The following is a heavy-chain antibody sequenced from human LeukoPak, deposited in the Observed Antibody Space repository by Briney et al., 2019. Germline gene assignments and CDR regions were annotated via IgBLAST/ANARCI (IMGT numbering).Heavy chain of an antibody. CDR2: ISGSGSNR. J-gene: IGHJ3*02. CDR3: ASEGYCSGGSCHPDDALDI. V-gene: IGHV3-48*03. CDR1: GFTFSSYE. Sequence: GGSLRLSCAASGFTFSSYEMNWVRQAPGKGLEWVSYISGSGSNRYYADSVKGRFTISRDNAKNSLYLQVNSLRAEDTAVYYCASEGYCSGGSCHPDDALDIWGQGTMVTVSS. D-gene: IGHD2-15*01.